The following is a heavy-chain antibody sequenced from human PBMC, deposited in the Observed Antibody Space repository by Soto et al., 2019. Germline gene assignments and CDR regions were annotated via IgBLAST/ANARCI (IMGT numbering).Heavy chain of an antibody. CDR2: IYYSGST. V-gene: IGHV4-59*11. CDR3: ARVNDILTGYYPYYYYYGMDV. Sequence: SETLSLTSAVSGGSTSSHYWSWIRQPPGKGLEWIGYIYYSGSTNYNPSLKSRVTISVDTSKNQFSLKLSSVTAADTAVYYCARVNDILTGYYPYYYYYGMDVWGQGTTVT. J-gene: IGHJ6*02. CDR1: GGSTSSHY. D-gene: IGHD3-9*01.